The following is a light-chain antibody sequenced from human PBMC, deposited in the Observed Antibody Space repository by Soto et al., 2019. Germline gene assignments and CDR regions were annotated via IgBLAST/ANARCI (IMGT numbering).Light chain of an antibody. J-gene: IGLJ2*01. CDR2: DVS. CDR1: SSDVGGYGY. CDR3: CSYAGSYTLV. Sequence: QSVLTQPRSVSGSPGQSVTISCTGTSSDVGGYGYVSWYQQHPGKAPKLMIYDVSRRPSGVPDRFSGSKSGNTASLTISGLQTEDEADYYCCSYAGSYTLVFGGGTKVTVL. V-gene: IGLV2-11*01.